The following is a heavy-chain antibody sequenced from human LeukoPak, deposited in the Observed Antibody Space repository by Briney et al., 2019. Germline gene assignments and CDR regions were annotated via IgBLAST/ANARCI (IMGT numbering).Heavy chain of an antibody. J-gene: IGHJ2*01. Sequence: PGGSLRLSCAASGFTFSSYAMSWIRQPPGKGLEWIGEINHSGSTNYNPSLKSRVTISVDTSKNQFSLKLSSVTAADTAVYYCARLNWGSGWYFDLWGRGTLVTVSS. D-gene: IGHD7-27*01. V-gene: IGHV4-34*01. CDR3: ARLNWGSGWYFDL. CDR1: GFTFSSYA. CDR2: INHSGST.